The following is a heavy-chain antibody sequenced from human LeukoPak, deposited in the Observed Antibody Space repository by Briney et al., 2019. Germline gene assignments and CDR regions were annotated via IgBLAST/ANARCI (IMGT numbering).Heavy chain of an antibody. Sequence: SETLSLTCTVSGGSISSGGYYWSWIRQPPGKGLEWIGYIYHSGSTYYNPSLKSRVTISVDRSKNQFSLKLSSVIAADTAVYYCARDRPGSSTSCLDYWGQGTLVTVSS. V-gene: IGHV4-30-2*01. CDR3: ARDRPGSSTSCLDY. CDR2: IYHSGST. D-gene: IGHD2-2*01. CDR1: GGSISSGGYY. J-gene: IGHJ4*02.